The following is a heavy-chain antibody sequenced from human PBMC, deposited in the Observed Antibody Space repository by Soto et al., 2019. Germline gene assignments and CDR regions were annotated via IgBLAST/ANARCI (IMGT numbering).Heavy chain of an antibody. CDR1: GYSFTSYW. J-gene: IGHJ4*02. D-gene: IGHD1-26*01. V-gene: IGHV5-51*01. CDR3: ARRAKVGATSLDY. CDR2: IYPGDSDT. Sequence: GESLKISCKGSGYSFTSYWIGWVRQMPGKGLEWMGIIYPGDSDTKYSPSFQGQVTISADKSISTAYLQWSSLKASDTAMYFCARRAKVGATSLDYWGQGTLVTVSS.